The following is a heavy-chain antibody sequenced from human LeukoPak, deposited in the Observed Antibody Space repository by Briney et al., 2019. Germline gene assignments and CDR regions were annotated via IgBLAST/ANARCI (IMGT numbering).Heavy chain of an antibody. CDR1: GDSVSSNSAA. CDR2: TYYRSKWHN. D-gene: IGHD3-22*01. CDR3: ARPDYYDSSGYYYY. J-gene: IGHJ4*02. V-gene: IGHV6-1*01. Sequence: SQTLSLTCAISGDSVSSNSAAWNWIRQSPSRGLEWLGRTYYRSKWHNDYAISVKSRITISPDTSKNQFSLQLNSVTPADTAVYYCARPDYYDSSGYYYYWGQGTLVTVSS.